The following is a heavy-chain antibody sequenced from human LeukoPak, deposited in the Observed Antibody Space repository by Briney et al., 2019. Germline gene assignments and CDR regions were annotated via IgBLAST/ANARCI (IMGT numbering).Heavy chain of an antibody. Sequence: GGSLRLSCAGSGFTFRSYAMNWVRQAPGKGLEWVALISYDGTSTYYAEAVKGRFTISRDNAKNSLYLQMNSLRDEDTAVYYCASSGGNWFDPWGQGTLVTVSS. V-gene: IGHV3-30-3*01. CDR2: ISYDGTST. CDR1: GFTFRSYA. CDR3: ASSGGNWFDP. D-gene: IGHD1-26*01. J-gene: IGHJ5*02.